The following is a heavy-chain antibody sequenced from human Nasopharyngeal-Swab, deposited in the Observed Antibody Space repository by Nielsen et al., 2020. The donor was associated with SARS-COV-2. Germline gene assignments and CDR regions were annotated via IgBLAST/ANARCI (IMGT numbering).Heavy chain of an antibody. CDR3: ARDGFWSGYYRGWFDP. CDR2: VYYSGTT. Sequence: SETLSLTCTVSGGSITFSSYYWGWIRQPPGKGLEWIGAVYYSGTTYYNPSLKSRVTISVDTSKNQFSLRVTSVTAADTAVYYCARDGFWSGYYRGWFDPWGQGTLVTVSS. J-gene: IGHJ5*02. D-gene: IGHD3-3*01. CDR1: GGSITFSSYY. V-gene: IGHV4-39*07.